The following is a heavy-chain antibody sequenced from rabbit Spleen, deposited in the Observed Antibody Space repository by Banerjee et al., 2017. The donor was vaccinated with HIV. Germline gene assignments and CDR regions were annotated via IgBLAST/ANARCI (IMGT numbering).Heavy chain of an antibody. V-gene: IGHV1S47*01. Sequence: QEQLVESGGGLVQPGGSLKLSCKASGFDFSSYGVSWVRQAPGKGLEWIGYIDPILDSTYYASWVNGRFTISSHDAQNTLYLQLNSLTAADTATYFCVRDQDYTSAWGHWAKTNLWGPGTLVTVS. D-gene: IGHD4-1*01. CDR3: VRDQDYTSAWGHWAKTNL. CDR1: GFDFSSYG. CDR2: IDPILDST. J-gene: IGHJ4*01.